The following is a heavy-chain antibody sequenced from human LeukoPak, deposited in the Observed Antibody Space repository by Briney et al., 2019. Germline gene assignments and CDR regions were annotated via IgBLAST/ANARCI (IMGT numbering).Heavy chain of an antibody. CDR3: AKGLYDSSGRYYYHMDV. CDR2: IYSSDNT. J-gene: IGHJ6*03. CDR1: GGSISSAIHT. Sequence: SETLSLTCTVSGGSISSAIHTWNWIRQPAGKGLEWIGRIYSSDNTNYNPSLKSRITISVDTSKNQFSLKMSSVIAADTAVYYCAKGLYDSSGRYYYHMDVWGKGTTVIIS. V-gene: IGHV4-61*02. D-gene: IGHD3-22*01.